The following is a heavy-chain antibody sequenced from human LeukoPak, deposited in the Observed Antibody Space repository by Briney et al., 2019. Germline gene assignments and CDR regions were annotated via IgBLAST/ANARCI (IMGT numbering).Heavy chain of an antibody. CDR2: INPNSGGT. Sequence: ASVKVSCKASGYTFTGYYMHWVRQAPGQGLEWMGRINPNSGGTNYAQKFQGRVTMTRDTSISTAYMELSRLRSDDTAVYYCARDSYDFWSGYNYYYYGMDVWGQGTTVTVSS. CDR1: GYTFTGYY. V-gene: IGHV1-2*06. CDR3: ARDSYDFWSGYNYYYYGMDV. J-gene: IGHJ6*02. D-gene: IGHD3-3*01.